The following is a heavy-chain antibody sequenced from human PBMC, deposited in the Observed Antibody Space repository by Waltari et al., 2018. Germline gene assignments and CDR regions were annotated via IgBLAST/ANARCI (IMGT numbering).Heavy chain of an antibody. J-gene: IGHJ4*02. D-gene: IGHD4-4*01. CDR1: GGSISSNY. CDR2: MYSSGSA. CDR3: ARSNPRWLPLDS. V-gene: IGHV4-4*07. Sequence: QVQLQESGPGLVKPSETLSLTCTVSGGSISSNYWSWIRQPAGKGLEWIGRMYSSGSANYNPRLKSRVTMSVDTSKNQFSLKLTSVTAADTAVYCCARSNPRWLPLDSWGQGTLVTVSS.